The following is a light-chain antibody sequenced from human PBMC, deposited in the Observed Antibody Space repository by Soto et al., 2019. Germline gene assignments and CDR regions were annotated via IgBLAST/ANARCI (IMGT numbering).Light chain of an antibody. Sequence: QSALTQPASVSGSPGQSITISCTGTSSDVGGYNYVSWYQQHPGKAPKLMIYDVSNRPSGVSNRFSGSKSGNTASLTISGLQAVDEADYYYSSYTSSSTWVFGGGTKLTVL. J-gene: IGLJ3*02. CDR3: SSYTSSSTWV. CDR2: DVS. CDR1: SSDVGGYNY. V-gene: IGLV2-14*01.